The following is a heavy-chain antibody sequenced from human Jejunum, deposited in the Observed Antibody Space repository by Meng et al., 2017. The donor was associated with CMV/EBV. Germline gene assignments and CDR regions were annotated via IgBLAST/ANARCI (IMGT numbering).Heavy chain of an antibody. Sequence: PFTDPAMPWVRPAPGKGLEWVSGITWNGVTIGYADSVRGRFTISRDNAKNSIYLQMNSLRADDTALYYCARDFQLYYYHFYGMDVWGQGTTGTVSS. V-gene: IGHV3-9*01. CDR3: ARDFQLYYYHFYGMDV. J-gene: IGHJ6*02. D-gene: IGHD2-2*01. CDR2: ITWNGVTI. CDR1: PFTDPA.